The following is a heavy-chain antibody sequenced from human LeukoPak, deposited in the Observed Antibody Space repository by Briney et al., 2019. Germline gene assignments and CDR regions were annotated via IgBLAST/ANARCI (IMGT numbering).Heavy chain of an antibody. J-gene: IGHJ4*02. D-gene: IGHD1-26*01. V-gene: IGHV1-18*01. CDR3: ARGRDLSGSSPTVSFDY. CDR1: GYTFTSYG. CDR2: ISAYNGNT. Sequence: GASVKVSCKASGYTFTSYGISWVRQAPGQGLEWMGWISAYNGNTNYAQKLQGRVTMTTDTSTSTAYMELSRLRSDDTAVYYCARGRDLSGSSPTVSFDYWGQGTLVTVSS.